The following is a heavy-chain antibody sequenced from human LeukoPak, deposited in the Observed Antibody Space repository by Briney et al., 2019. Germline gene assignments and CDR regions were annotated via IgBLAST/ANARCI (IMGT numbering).Heavy chain of an antibody. V-gene: IGHV3-30*04. J-gene: IGHJ4*02. CDR2: ISFDGSNK. CDR3: ARVPSLYGDYAIDY. Sequence: TGGSLRLSCAASGFTFSNYAMHWVRQAPGKGLEWVAFISFDGSNKYYADPVKGRLTISRDNSKNTLYLQVSSLRADDTAMYYRARVPSLYGDYAIDYWGQGTLVTVSS. CDR1: GFTFSNYA. D-gene: IGHD4-17*01.